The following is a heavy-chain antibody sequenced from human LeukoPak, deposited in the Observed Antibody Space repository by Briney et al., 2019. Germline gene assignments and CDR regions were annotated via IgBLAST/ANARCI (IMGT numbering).Heavy chain of an antibody. D-gene: IGHD3-3*01. CDR3: AREGYDFWSGYLPSYYYYYYMDV. CDR2: INPSGGST. Sequence: ASVKVSCKASGYTFTSYYMHWVRQAPGQGLEWMGIINPSGGSTSYAQKFQGRVTMTRDTSTSTVYMELSSLRSEDTAVYYCAREGYDFWSGYLPSYYYYYYMDVWGKGTTVTVSS. J-gene: IGHJ6*03. CDR1: GYTFTSYY. V-gene: IGHV1-46*01.